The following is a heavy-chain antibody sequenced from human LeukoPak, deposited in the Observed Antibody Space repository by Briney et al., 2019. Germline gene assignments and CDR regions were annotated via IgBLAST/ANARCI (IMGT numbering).Heavy chain of an antibody. V-gene: IGHV1-2*02. J-gene: IGHJ4*02. CDR2: INPNSGGT. Sequence: GASVKVSCKASGYTFTGYYMHWVRQAAGQGLEWMGWINPNSGGTNYAQKFQGRVTMTRDTSISTAYMELSRLRSDDTAVYYCARLNYYGSGSYYNELGYWGQGTLVTVSS. D-gene: IGHD3-10*01. CDR1: GYTFTGYY. CDR3: ARLNYYGSGSYYNELGY.